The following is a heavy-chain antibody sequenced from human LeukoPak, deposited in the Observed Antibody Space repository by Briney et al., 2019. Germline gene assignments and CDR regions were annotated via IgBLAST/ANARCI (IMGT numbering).Heavy chain of an antibody. D-gene: IGHD7-27*01. Sequence: NTSETLSLTCAVSGGSISSSSYYWGWIRQPPGKGLEWIGSIYYSGSTYYNPSLKSRVTISVDTSKNQFSLKLSSVTAADTAVYYCARSNWGSNYYYMDVWGKGTTVTVSS. CDR3: ARSNWGSNYYYMDV. CDR2: IYYSGST. V-gene: IGHV4-39*01. CDR1: GGSISSSSYY. J-gene: IGHJ6*03.